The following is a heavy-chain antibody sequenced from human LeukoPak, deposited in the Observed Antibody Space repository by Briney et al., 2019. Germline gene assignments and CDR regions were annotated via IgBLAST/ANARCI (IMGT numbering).Heavy chain of an antibody. V-gene: IGHV1-46*01. CDR3: AREANYYDSSGYYAHSDY. J-gene: IGHJ4*02. CDR1: GYTFTSYY. Sequence: ASVKVSCKASGYTFTSYYMHWVRQAPGQGLEWMGIINPSGGSTSYAQKLQGRVTMTTDTSTSTAYMELRSLRSDDTAVYYCAREANYYDSSGYYAHSDYWGQGTLVTVSS. CDR2: INPSGGST. D-gene: IGHD3-22*01.